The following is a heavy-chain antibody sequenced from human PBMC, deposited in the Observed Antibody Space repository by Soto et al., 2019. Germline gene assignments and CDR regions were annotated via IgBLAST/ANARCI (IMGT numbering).Heavy chain of an antibody. CDR3: AREIGRSAAQTNYMEV. J-gene: IGHJ6*03. V-gene: IGHV3-66*01. D-gene: IGHD6-6*01. CDR1: GFTVSSNY. CDR2: IYSGGST. Sequence: EVQLVESGGGLVQPGGSLRLSCAASGFTVSSNYMSWVRQAPGKGLEWVPVIYSGGSTFYADSVKGRFTISRDNSKNTVYLQMSSRRAMDARVSYCAREIGRSAAQTNYMEVWGKGRTVTVS.